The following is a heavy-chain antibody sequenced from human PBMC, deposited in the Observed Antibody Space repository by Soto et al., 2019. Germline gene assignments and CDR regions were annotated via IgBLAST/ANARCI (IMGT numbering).Heavy chain of an antibody. CDR1: GFTFSSYA. D-gene: IGHD3-16*01. CDR2: ISYDGSNK. Sequence: GGSLRLSCAASGFTFSSYAMHWVRQAPGKGLEWVAVISYDGSNKYYADSVKGRFAISRDNSKNTLYLLMNSLRAEDTAVYYCAKQIQGGMSYDAFDIWGQGTMVTVSS. CDR3: AKQIQGGMSYDAFDI. J-gene: IGHJ3*02. V-gene: IGHV3-30-3*02.